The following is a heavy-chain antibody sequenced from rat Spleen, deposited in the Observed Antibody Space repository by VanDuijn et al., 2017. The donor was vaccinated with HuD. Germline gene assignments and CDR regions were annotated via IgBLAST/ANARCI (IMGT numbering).Heavy chain of an antibody. D-gene: IGHD1-2*01. CDR3: TRSSTIAASVMDA. Sequence: VQLKESGPGLVQPSQTLSLTCTVSGFSLTDYSVHWVRQPPGKGLEWMGVMWSGGSTAYNSALKSRLSISRDTSKSQVFLKINRLQTEDTAIYYCTRSSTIAASVMDAWGQGASVTVSS. CDR1: GFSLTDYS. J-gene: IGHJ4*01. V-gene: IGHV2S63*01. CDR2: MWSGGST.